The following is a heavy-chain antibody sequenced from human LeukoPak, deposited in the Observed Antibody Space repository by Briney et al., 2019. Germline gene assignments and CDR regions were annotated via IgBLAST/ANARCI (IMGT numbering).Heavy chain of an antibody. V-gene: IGHV3-21*04. J-gene: IGHJ2*01. D-gene: IGHD4-23*01. CDR3: AKARWSSYWYFDL. CDR1: GFTFSSYS. CDR2: ISSSSSYI. Sequence: PGGSLRLSCAASGFTFSSYSMNWVRQAPGKGLEWVSSISSSSSYIYYADSVKGRFTISRDNAKNSLYLQMNSLRAEDTAVYYCAKARWSSYWYFDLWGRGTLVTVSS.